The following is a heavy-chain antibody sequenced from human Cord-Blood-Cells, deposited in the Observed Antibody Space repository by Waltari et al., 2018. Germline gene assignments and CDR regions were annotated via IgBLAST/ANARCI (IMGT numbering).Heavy chain of an antibody. CDR2: IWYDGSNK. CDR1: GFTFSSYG. Sequence: QVQLVESGGGVVQPGRYLRLSCAASGFTFSSYGMHWVRQAPGKGLEWVAVIWYDGSNKYYADSVKGRFTISRDNSKNTLYLQMNSLRAEDTAVYYCARKKVYYYYYMDVWGKGTTVTVSS. CDR3: ARKKVYYYYYMDV. V-gene: IGHV3-33*01. J-gene: IGHJ6*03.